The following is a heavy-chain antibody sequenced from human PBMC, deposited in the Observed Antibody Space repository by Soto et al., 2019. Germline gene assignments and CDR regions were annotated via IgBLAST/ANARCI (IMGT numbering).Heavy chain of an antibody. CDR1: GFSFSTYT. CDR3: ARSSLGILRFLEWSFDY. V-gene: IGHV3-21*01. J-gene: IGHJ4*02. CDR2: ISSSSSYI. Sequence: EVQLVESGGGLVKPGGSLRLSCATSGFSFSTYTMSWVRHAPGKGLEWVSSISSSSSYIYYSDSMKGRFTISRDNAKNSLFLQMNSLRLEDTAVYYCARSSLGILRFLEWSFDYWGQGTLVTVSS. D-gene: IGHD3-3*01.